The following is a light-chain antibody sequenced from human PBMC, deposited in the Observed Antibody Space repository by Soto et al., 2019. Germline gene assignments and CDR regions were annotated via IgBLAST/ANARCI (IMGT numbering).Light chain of an antibody. CDR3: QQCDNLPPT. V-gene: IGKV1-33*01. CDR2: GAY. Sequence: DIQMTQSPSSLSASVGDRVTITCQASQDINNNLNWYQQTSGKAPKLLIYGAYNLETGVPSRFTGSQAGTDFTFTITSLQPEDVATYFYQQCDNLPPTFGGGTKVEI. CDR1: QDINNN. J-gene: IGKJ4*01.